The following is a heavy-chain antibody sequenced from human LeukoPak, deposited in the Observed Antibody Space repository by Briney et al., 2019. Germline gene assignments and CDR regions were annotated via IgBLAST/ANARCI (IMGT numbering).Heavy chain of an antibody. Sequence: PGRSLRLSCAASGFTFDDCAMHWVRQAPGKGLEWVSGISWNSGSIGYADSVKGRFTISRDNAKNSLYLQMNSLRPEDMALYYCAKADCSSASCYTDYWGQGTLVTVSS. CDR2: ISWNSGSI. D-gene: IGHD2-2*02. J-gene: IGHJ4*02. CDR1: GFTFDDCA. V-gene: IGHV3-9*03. CDR3: AKADCSSASCYTDY.